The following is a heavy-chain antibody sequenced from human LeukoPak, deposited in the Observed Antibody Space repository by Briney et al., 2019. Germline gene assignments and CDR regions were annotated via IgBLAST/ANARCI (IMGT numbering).Heavy chain of an antibody. CDR2: ISYSGST. Sequence: PSETLSLTCTVSGGSISSSSYYWGWIRQPPGKGLEWIGSISYSGSTYYNPSLKSRVTISVDTSKNQFSLKLSSVTAADTAVYYCARRGRAVAGTVGSDYWGQGTLVTVSS. D-gene: IGHD6-19*01. J-gene: IGHJ4*02. CDR3: ARRGRAVAGTVGSDY. V-gene: IGHV4-39*01. CDR1: GGSISSSSYY.